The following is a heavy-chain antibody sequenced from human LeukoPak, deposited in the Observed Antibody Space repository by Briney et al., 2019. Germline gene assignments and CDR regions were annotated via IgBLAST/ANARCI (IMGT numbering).Heavy chain of an antibody. CDR3: ARDRLAVAGSLDYFDY. CDR2: IKQDGSEK. V-gene: IGHV3-7*01. D-gene: IGHD6-19*01. Sequence: GGSLRLSCAGSGFNFSSYWMSWVRQAPGKGLEWVANIKQDGSEKYYVDSVKGRFTISRDNAKNSLYLQMNSLRAEDTAVYYCARDRLAVAGSLDYFDYWGQGTLVTVSS. J-gene: IGHJ4*02. CDR1: GFNFSSYW.